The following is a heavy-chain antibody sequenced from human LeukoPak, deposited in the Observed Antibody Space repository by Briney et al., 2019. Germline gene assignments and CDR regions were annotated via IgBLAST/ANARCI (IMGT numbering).Heavy chain of an antibody. D-gene: IGHD3-10*01. Sequence: SETLSLTCTVSGGSISSGSYYWSWIRQPAGKGLEWIGRIYTSGSTNYNPSLKSRVTISVDTSKNQFSLKLSSVTAADTAVYYCARAGLVVPATGQTMVRGVITGHYFDYWGQGTLVTVSS. CDR3: ARAGLVVPATGQTMVRGVITGHYFDY. J-gene: IGHJ4*02. CDR2: IYTSGST. V-gene: IGHV4-61*02. CDR1: GGSISSGSYY.